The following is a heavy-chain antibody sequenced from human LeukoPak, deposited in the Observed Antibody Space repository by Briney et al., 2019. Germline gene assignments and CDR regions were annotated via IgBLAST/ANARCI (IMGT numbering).Heavy chain of an antibody. CDR1: GFTFSSYS. J-gene: IGHJ4*02. Sequence: GGSLRLSCAASGFTFSSYSMNWVRQAPGKGLEWVSYISSSSSTIYYADSVKGRFTISRDNAKNSVYLQMNNLRAEDTATYYCATTLNVATAGYFWGQGTLVTVSS. D-gene: IGHD6-13*01. V-gene: IGHV3-48*04. CDR2: ISSSSSTI. CDR3: ATTLNVATAGYF.